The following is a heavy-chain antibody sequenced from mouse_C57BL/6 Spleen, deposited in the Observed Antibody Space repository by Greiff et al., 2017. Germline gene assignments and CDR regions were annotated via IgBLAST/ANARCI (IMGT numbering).Heavy chain of an antibody. D-gene: IGHD3-1*01. V-gene: IGHV2-2*01. CDR3: ARTSSGAPFAY. CDR1: GFSLTSYG. J-gene: IGHJ3*01. CDR2: IWSGGST. Sequence: QVQLQQSGPGLVQPSQSLSITCTVSGFSLTSYGVHWVRQSPGKGLEWLGVIWSGGSTDYNAAFISRLSISKDNSKSQVFFKMNSLQADDTARYYCARTSSGAPFAYWGQGTLVTVSA.